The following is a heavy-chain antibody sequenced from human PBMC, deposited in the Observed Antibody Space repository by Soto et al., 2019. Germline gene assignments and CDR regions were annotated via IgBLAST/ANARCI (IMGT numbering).Heavy chain of an antibody. Sequence: SQTLSLACAISGDGVAGNSAAWNLIRQFPARGLEWLGRTYYRSKWYNDYAVSVKSRITVTPDTSKNQFSLHLNSVTPEDTAVYYCAREFPYYDSTDSYLDYWGRGALVIVSS. D-gene: IGHD3-16*01. CDR1: GDGVAGNSAA. CDR2: TYYRSKWYN. V-gene: IGHV6-1*01. J-gene: IGHJ4*02. CDR3: AREFPYYDSTDSYLDY.